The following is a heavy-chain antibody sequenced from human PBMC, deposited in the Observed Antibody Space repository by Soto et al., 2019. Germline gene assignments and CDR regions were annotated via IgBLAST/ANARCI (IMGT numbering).Heavy chain of an antibody. CDR2: MNPNSGNT. Sequence: QVQLVQSGAEVKKPGASVKVSCRASGYTFTSYDINWVRQATGQGLEWMGWMNPNSGNTGYAQKFQGRVTMTRNTSISTAYIELSSLTSDDTAVYYCARSNNEYGDRHWGQGTLVTVSS. CDR3: ARSNNEYGDRH. V-gene: IGHV1-8*01. D-gene: IGHD4-17*01. J-gene: IGHJ4*02. CDR1: GYTFTSYD.